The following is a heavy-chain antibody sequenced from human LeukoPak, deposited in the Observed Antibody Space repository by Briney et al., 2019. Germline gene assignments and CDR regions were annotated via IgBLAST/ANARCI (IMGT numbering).Heavy chain of an antibody. CDR3: ATIRPLGSSWYGDAFDI. Sequence: ASVKVSCKVSGYTLTELSMHWVRQAPGKGLEWMGGFDPEDGETIYAQKFQGRVTMTVDTSTDTAYMELSSLRSEDTAVYYCATIRPLGSSWYGDAFDIWGQGTMVTVSS. D-gene: IGHD6-13*01. CDR2: FDPEDGET. J-gene: IGHJ3*02. CDR1: GYTLTELS. V-gene: IGHV1-24*01.